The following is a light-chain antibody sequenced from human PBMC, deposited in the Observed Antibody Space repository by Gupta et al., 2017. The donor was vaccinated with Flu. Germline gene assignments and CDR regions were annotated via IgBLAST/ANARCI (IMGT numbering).Light chain of an antibody. J-gene: IGKJ4*01. CDR1: QGVSVN. CDR2: AAS. V-gene: IGKV3-15*01. Sequence: PATLSVSPGESATLSCRTSQGVSVNLAWYQQKRGQAPRLLIYAASTRATAIPARFTGSGSGTKFTLTITSLQSEEVAVYYCQQHKHGPTAFGGGTKVEIK. CDR3: QQHKHGPTA.